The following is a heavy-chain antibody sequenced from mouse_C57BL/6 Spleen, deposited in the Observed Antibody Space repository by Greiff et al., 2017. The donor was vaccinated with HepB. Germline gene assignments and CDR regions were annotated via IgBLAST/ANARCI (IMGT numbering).Heavy chain of an antibody. V-gene: IGHV5-6*01. CDR2: ISSGGSYT. Sequence: EVQLVESGGDLVKPGGSLKLSCAASGFTFSSYGMSWVRQTPDKRLEWVATISSGGSYTYYPDSVKGRFTISRDNAKNTLYLQMSSLKSEDTAMYYCARERGDYDGNYAMDYWGQGTSVTVSS. CDR3: ARERGDYDGNYAMDY. D-gene: IGHD2-4*01. J-gene: IGHJ4*01. CDR1: GFTFSSYG.